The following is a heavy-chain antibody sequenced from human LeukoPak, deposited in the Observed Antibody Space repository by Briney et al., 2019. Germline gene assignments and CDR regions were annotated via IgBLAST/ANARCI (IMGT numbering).Heavy chain of an antibody. V-gene: IGHV3-53*01. J-gene: IGHJ4*02. CDR3: ARDYYGSGGYFGY. CDR1: GFTVSSNY. D-gene: IGHD3-10*01. Sequence: PGGSLRLSCAASGFTVSSNYMSWVRQAPGKGLEWVSVIYSGGSTYYADSVKGRFTISRDNSKNTLYLQMNSLRAEDTAVYYCARDYYGSGGYFGYWGQGTLVTVSS. CDR2: IYSGGST.